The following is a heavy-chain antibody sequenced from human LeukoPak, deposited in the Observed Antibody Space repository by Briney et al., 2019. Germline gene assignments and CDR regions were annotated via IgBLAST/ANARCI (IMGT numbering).Heavy chain of an antibody. CDR1: GYTFTDFG. V-gene: IGHV1-18*01. CDR3: ARGKTPGIAAAVDY. D-gene: IGHD6-13*01. Sequence: ASVKVSCKASGYTFTDFGISWVRQAPGQGLEWMAWVSAYNGKTNYAQKFQDRVTMTTDTSASTAYMELRSLGSDDTAVYYCARGKTPGIAAAVDYWGQGTLVTVSS. CDR2: VSAYNGKT. J-gene: IGHJ4*02.